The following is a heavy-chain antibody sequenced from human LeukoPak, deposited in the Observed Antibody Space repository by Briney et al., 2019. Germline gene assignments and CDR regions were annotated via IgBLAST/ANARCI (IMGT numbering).Heavy chain of an antibody. Sequence: GGSLRLSCAASGFTFSSYTMNWVRQAPGKGLEWVSYISSSSSTIYYADSVKGRFTISRDNSKNTLYLQMNSLRPDDTAVYYCARSYSSGWSYYFDYWGQGTLVTVSS. J-gene: IGHJ4*02. CDR3: ARSYSSGWSYYFDY. CDR2: ISSSSSTI. CDR1: GFTFSSYT. D-gene: IGHD6-19*01. V-gene: IGHV3-48*01.